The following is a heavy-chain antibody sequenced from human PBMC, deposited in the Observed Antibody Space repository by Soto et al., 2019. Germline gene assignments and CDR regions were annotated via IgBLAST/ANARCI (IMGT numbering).Heavy chain of an antibody. CDR3: AKAPPYGDFPLNSGYFDY. CDR2: ISGSGGST. V-gene: IGHV3-23*01. J-gene: IGHJ4*02. Sequence: GGSLRLSCAASGFTFSSYAMSWVRQAPGKGLEWVSAISGSGGSTYYADSVKGRFTISRDNSKNTLYLQMNSLRAEDTAVYYCAKAPPYGDFPLNSGYFDYWGQGTLVTVSS. D-gene: IGHD4-17*01. CDR1: GFTFSSYA.